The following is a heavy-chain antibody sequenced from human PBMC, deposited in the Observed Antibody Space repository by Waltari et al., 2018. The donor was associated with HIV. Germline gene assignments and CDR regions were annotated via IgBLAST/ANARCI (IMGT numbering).Heavy chain of an antibody. V-gene: IGHV4-34*01. CDR1: GGSLSGYY. CDR3: ASRGAPTPVTTDS. D-gene: IGHD4-17*01. Sequence: QMQLQQWGAGPLKPSETLSLTCAVQGGSLSGYYWSWNRQPPGRVLEWIGEISPSRSTKYNPSLKSRVTISVDTSKNQFSLRLKAVTAADTAVFYCASRGAPTPVTTDSWGQGTLVIVSS. J-gene: IGHJ5*01. CDR2: ISPSRST.